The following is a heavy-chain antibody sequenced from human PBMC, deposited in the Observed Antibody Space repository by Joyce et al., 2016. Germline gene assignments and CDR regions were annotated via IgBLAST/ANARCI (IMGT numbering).Heavy chain of an antibody. CDR3: ARGADNSPLDY. D-gene: IGHD1-14*01. CDR2: IYSGGST. J-gene: IGHJ4*02. V-gene: IGHV3-53*01. CDR1: GFTVSSNY. Sequence: EVQLVESGGGLIQPGGSLRLSCAASGFTVSSNYMSWVRQAPGKGLEWVSVIYSGGSTYYTDSVKGRITISRDNSKNTLYLQMNSLRVEDTAVYYCARGADNSPLDYWGQGTLVTVSS.